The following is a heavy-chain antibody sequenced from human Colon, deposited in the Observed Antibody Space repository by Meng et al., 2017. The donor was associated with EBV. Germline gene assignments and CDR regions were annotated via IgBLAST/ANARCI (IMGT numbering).Heavy chain of an antibody. J-gene: IGHJ4*02. Sequence: QVQLQQWGAGRLKPSETLSLSCAVYGGSFRGYYWTWIRQPPGKGLEWVAEINYSGNTNYSPSLKSRVTISIDTSKNQFSLKLSSVTAADTAIYYCARRLAALDYWGQGTLVTV. CDR2: INYSGNT. V-gene: IGHV4-34*01. CDR3: ARRLAALDY. CDR1: GGSFRGYY. D-gene: IGHD6-19*01.